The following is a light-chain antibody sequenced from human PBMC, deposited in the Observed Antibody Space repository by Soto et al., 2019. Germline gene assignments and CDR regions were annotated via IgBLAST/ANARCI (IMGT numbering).Light chain of an antibody. Sequence: GDSVTITCRASQNVTTSMAWYQHKPGRAPKLLIFDVSNLESGVPSRFSGGGSGTNFTLTISRLEPEDFAVYYCQQYGYSPITFGQGTQLEIK. CDR1: QNVTTS. CDR2: DVS. V-gene: IGKV1-5*01. CDR3: QQYGYSPIT. J-gene: IGKJ5*01.